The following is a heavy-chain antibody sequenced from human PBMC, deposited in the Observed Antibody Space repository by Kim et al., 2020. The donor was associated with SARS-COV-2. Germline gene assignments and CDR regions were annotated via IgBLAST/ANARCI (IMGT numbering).Heavy chain of an antibody. CDR1: GFTFSSYW. D-gene: IGHD4-17*01. Sequence: GGSLRLSCAASGFTFSSYWMSWVRQAPGKGLEWVANIKQDGSEKYYVDSVKGRFTISRDNAKNSLYLQMNSLRAEDTAVYYCARSMTTVAWYYYGMDVWGQGTTVTVSS. V-gene: IGHV3-7*03. CDR2: IKQDGSEK. CDR3: ARSMTTVAWYYYGMDV. J-gene: IGHJ6*02.